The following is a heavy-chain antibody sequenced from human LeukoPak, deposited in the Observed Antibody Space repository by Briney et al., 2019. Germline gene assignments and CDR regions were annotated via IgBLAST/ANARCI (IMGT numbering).Heavy chain of an antibody. V-gene: IGHV4-39*07. CDR2: IYHSGST. CDR1: GGSISSSSYY. D-gene: IGHD3-16*02. Sequence: SETLSLTCTVSGGSISSSSYYWGWIRQPPGKGLEWIGSIYHSGSTYYNPSLKSRVTISVDASKNQFSLKLSSVTAADTAVYYCAREGWLEGWNVWGSYRVDFDYWGQGTLVTVSS. CDR3: AREGWLEGWNVWGSYRVDFDY. J-gene: IGHJ4*02.